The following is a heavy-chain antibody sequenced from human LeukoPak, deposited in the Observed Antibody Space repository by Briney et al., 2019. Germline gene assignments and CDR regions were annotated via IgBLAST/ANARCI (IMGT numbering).Heavy chain of an antibody. CDR1: GYTFTSYG. Sequence: ASVRVSCKASGYTFTSYGISWVRQAPGQGLEWMGWISAYNGNTNYAQKLQGRVTMTTDTSTSTAYMELRSLRSDDTAAYYCARDSRWSGYSSFDYWGQGTLVTVSS. V-gene: IGHV1-18*01. J-gene: IGHJ4*02. D-gene: IGHD3/OR15-3a*01. CDR3: ARDSRWSGYSSFDY. CDR2: ISAYNGNT.